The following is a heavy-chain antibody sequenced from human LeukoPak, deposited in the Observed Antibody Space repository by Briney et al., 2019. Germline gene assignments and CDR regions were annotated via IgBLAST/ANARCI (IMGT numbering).Heavy chain of an antibody. CDR2: FNPNSGGT. CDR1: GYTFTGYY. V-gene: IGHV1-2*06. Sequence: GASVKVSCKASGYTFTGYYIHWVRQAPGQGLEWMGRFNPNSGGTNYAQKFQDRVTMTSDTSISTAYMELSRLRSDDTAVYYCARGTSSGNSNWFDPWGQGTLVTVSS. CDR3: ARGTSSGNSNWFDP. D-gene: IGHD4-23*01. J-gene: IGHJ5*02.